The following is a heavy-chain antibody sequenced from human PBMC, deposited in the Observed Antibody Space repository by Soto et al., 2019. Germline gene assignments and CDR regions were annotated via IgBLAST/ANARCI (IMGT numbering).Heavy chain of an antibody. CDR2: IYPSDIYT. Sequence: LGESLKISVKGSGYSFASYWSSWVRQMPGKGREWMGRIYPSDIYTNYSTTYQAHVTTSADKSISTASLQWSSLKASDTAMYYCARHYDILPGYSTRAPFDPWGQGTLVTVSS. CDR1: GYSFASYW. J-gene: IGHJ5*02. V-gene: IGHV5-10-1*01. D-gene: IGHD3-9*01. CDR3: ARHYDILPGYSTRAPFDP.